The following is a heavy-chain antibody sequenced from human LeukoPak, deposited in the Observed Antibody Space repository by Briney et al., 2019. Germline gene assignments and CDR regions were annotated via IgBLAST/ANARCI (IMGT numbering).Heavy chain of an antibody. Sequence: GGSLRLSCAASGFTFDDYAMHWVRQAPGKGLEWVSLISWDGGSTYYADSVKGRFTISRDNSKNSLYLQMNSLRAEDTALYYCAKDQASSSSSWFDHWGQGTLVTVSS. CDR3: AKDQASSSSSWFDH. D-gene: IGHD6-13*01. CDR2: ISWDGGST. V-gene: IGHV3-43D*03. CDR1: GFTFDDYA. J-gene: IGHJ5*02.